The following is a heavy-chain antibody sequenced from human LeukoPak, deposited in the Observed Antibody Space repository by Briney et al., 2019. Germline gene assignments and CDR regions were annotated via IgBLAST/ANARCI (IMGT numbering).Heavy chain of an antibody. D-gene: IGHD3-22*01. J-gene: IGHJ4*02. V-gene: IGHV3-48*03. Sequence: PGEPLSRACTASGFTFSSYEMNWVRQAPGQGLELVSYISTSGSTIYYADSVKGRFTISRANAKNSLYLHMNSLRAEDTAVYYCAREDIVYYYVSSGPRPFDYWGQGTLVTVSS. CDR3: AREDIVYYYVSSGPRPFDY. CDR2: ISTSGSTI. CDR1: GFTFSSYE.